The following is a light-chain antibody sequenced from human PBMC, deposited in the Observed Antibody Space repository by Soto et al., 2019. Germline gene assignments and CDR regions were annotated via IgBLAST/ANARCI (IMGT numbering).Light chain of an antibody. Sequence: QSVLTQSPSASASLGASVKLTCTLSSGHSSYAIAWHQQQPEKGPRYLMKLNSDGSHSKGDGIPDRFSGSSSGAERYLTISSPQSEDEADYYCQTWGTGPLVFGGGTKLTVL. CDR2: LNSDGSH. J-gene: IGLJ2*01. CDR3: QTWGTGPLV. V-gene: IGLV4-69*01. CDR1: SGHSSYA.